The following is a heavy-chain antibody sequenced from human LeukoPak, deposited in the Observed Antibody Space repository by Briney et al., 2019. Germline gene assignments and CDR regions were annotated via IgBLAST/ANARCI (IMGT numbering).Heavy chain of an antibody. D-gene: IGHD3-22*01. Sequence: PSGTLSLTCAVSGGSISSSNWWSWVRQPPGKGLEWIGEIYHSGSTNYNPSLKRRVTISVDKSKNQFSLKLSSVTAADTAVYYCARSSYYDSPKHREFDYWGQGTLVTVSS. CDR1: GGSISSSNW. J-gene: IGHJ4*02. CDR3: ARSSYYDSPKHREFDY. CDR2: IYHSGST. V-gene: IGHV4-4*02.